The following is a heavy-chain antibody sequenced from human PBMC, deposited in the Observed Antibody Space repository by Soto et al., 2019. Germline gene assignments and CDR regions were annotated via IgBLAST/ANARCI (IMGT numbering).Heavy chain of an antibody. D-gene: IGHD6-6*01. J-gene: IGHJ4*02. CDR2: IYYTGGT. Sequence: SETLSLTCSVSGDSVNSGSNYWSWIRQPPGKGLEWIGYIYYTGGTNNNPSLKSRVTISVDTSKNQFSVKLSSVTAADTAVYYRARVSAAARLGFYFDSWGQGTLVTVSS. V-gene: IGHV4-61*01. CDR1: GDSVNSGSNY. CDR3: ARVSAAARLGFYFDS.